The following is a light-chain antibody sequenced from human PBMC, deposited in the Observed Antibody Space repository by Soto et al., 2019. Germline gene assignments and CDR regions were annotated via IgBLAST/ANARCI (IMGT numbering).Light chain of an antibody. V-gene: IGKV3-15*01. CDR3: QEYGSPPPT. J-gene: IGKJ1*01. Sequence: ETVMTQSPATLPVSPGERATLSCRASQSVRSNLAWYQQKPGQAPRLLIYGASTRATGVPARFSGSGSGTEFTLTINSLHSEDFAIYYCQEYGSPPPTFGQGTKVDI. CDR1: QSVRSN. CDR2: GAS.